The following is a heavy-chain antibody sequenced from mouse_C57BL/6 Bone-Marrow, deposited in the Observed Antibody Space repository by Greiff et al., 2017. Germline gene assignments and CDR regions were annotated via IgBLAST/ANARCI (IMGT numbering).Heavy chain of an antibody. J-gene: IGHJ3*01. CDR1: GYAFSSSW. D-gene: IGHD3-2*02. CDR2: IYPGDGDT. V-gene: IGHV1-82*01. Sequence: VQLQQSGPELVKPGASVKISCTASGYAFSSSWMNWVKQRPGQGLEWIGRIYPGDGDTNYAGKFKGKATLTADTSSSTAYLQLSSLTSEDSAVYFCARPLRLRTAWFAYWGQGTLVTVSA. CDR3: ARPLRLRTAWFAY.